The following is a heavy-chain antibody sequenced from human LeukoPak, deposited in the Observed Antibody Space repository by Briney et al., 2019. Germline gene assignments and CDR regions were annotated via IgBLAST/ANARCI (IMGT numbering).Heavy chain of an antibody. D-gene: IGHD6-13*01. Sequence: GGSLRLSCAASGFTFDDYAMHWVRQAPGKGLEWVSGISWNSGSIGYADSVKGRFTISRDNAKNTLYLQMNSLRAEDTALYYCAKGIAAAGSGYFDYWGQGTLVTVSS. CDR3: AKGIAAAGSGYFDY. CDR1: GFTFDDYA. CDR2: ISWNSGSI. J-gene: IGHJ4*02. V-gene: IGHV3-9*01.